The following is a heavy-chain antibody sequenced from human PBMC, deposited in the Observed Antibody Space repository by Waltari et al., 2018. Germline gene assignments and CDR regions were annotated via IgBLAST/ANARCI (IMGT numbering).Heavy chain of an antibody. D-gene: IGHD1-1*01. CDR1: GGTFSSYA. V-gene: IGHV1-69*10. CDR2: SIPILGIA. J-gene: IGHJ4*02. CDR3: ARATGGTPYYFDY. Sequence: QVQLVQSGAEVKKPGSSVKVSCKASGGTFSSYAISWVRRGAGKGVEGMGGSIPILGIANDAQKFQGRVTITADKSTSTAYMELSSLRSEDTAVYYCARATGGTPYYFDYWGQGTLVNVSS.